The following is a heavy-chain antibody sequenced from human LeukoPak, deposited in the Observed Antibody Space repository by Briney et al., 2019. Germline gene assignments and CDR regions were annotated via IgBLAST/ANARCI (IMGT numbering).Heavy chain of an antibody. CDR3: ARVVDYDFWKFDP. J-gene: IGHJ5*02. Sequence: PGGSLRLSCTASGFTFGDYAMSWVRQAPGKGLEWVSYISSSGSTIYYADSVKGRFTISRDNAKNSLYLQMNSLRAEDTAVYYCARVVDYDFWKFDPWGQGTLVTVSS. D-gene: IGHD3-3*01. CDR1: GFTFGDYA. V-gene: IGHV3-11*04. CDR2: ISSSGSTI.